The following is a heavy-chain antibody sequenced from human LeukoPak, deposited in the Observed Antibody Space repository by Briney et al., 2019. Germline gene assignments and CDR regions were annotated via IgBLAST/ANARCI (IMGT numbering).Heavy chain of an antibody. CDR3: ARIGELTGSGSYYPTVYYYYGMDV. D-gene: IGHD3-10*01. CDR1: GGSISSSSYY. CDR2: IYYSGST. J-gene: IGHJ6*02. Sequence: SETLSLTCTVSGGSISSSSYYWGWIRQPPGKGLEWTGSIYYSGSTYYNPSLKSRVTVSVDTSKNQFSLKLSSVTAADTAVYYCARIGELTGSGSYYPTVYYYYGMDVWGQGTTVTVSS. V-gene: IGHV4-39*01.